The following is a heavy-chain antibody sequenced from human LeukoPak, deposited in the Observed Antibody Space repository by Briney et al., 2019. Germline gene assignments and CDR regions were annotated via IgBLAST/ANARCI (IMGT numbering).Heavy chain of an antibody. CDR2: IKEDGSEK. V-gene: IGHV3-7*03. CDR3: ARLHSAVYYGDAFDI. J-gene: IGHJ3*02. D-gene: IGHD3-10*01. CDR1: GFTFSSYW. Sequence: GGSLRLSCAVSGFTFSSYWMTWVRQAPGKGLEWVAKIKEDGSEKYYVDSVKGRFTVSRDNVKNSLFLQMNSLRAEDTAAYYCARLHSAVYYGDAFDIWGQGTMVTVSS.